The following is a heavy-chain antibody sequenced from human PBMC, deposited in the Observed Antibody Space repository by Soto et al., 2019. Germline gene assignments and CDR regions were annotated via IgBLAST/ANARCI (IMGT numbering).Heavy chain of an antibody. CDR3: ARVAVDGPSPPPQGLDY. CDR1: GYIFTSYG. Sequence: ASVKVSCKASGYIFTSYGISWLRLAPGQGLEWMGWISAYKGDTKYAQIVQGRVTMTKDKSTRTAYMELRSLTSDDTAIYYCARVAVDGPSPPPQGLDYWGQ. V-gene: IGHV1-18*01. CDR2: ISAYKGDT. J-gene: IGHJ4*02. D-gene: IGHD6-19*01.